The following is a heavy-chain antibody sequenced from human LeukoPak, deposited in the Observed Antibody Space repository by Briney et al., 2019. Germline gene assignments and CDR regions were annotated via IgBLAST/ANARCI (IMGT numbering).Heavy chain of an antibody. CDR2: ISGSGGST. D-gene: IGHD6-6*01. J-gene: IGHJ6*02. CDR1: GFTVSSTY. CDR3: AKWTSRIAASGMDV. V-gene: IGHV3-23*01. Sequence: GGSLRLSCAASGFTVSSTYMSWVRQAPGKGLEWVSAISGSGGSTYYADSVKGRFTISRDNSKNTLYLQMNSLRAEDTAVYYCAKWTSRIAASGMDVWGQGTTVTVSS.